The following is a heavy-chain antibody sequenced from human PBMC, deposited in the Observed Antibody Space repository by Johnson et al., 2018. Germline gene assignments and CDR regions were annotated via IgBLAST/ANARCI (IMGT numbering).Heavy chain of an antibody. J-gene: IGHJ1*01. CDR1: GFTFSSYA. CDR2: MSSDVNNK. CDR3: ARDGGYDFWSDTEPFQH. Sequence: QVQLVESGGGVVQPGRSLRLSCAASGFTFSSYAMHWVRQAPGKGLEWVAVMSSDVNNKFYANSVKGRFTISRDDSKNTLYLQMNSLRAEDTAVYHCARDGGYDFWSDTEPFQHWGQGTLVTVYS. V-gene: IGHV3-30-3*01. D-gene: IGHD3-3*01.